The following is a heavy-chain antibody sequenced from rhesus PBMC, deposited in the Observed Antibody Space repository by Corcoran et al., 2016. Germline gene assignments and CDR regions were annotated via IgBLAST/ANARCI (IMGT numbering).Heavy chain of an antibody. CDR1: GDSISGFY. J-gene: IGHJ4*01. CDR3: GRIKSTVSGKVTTADR. V-gene: IGHV4-165*02. D-gene: IGHD2-39*01. CDR2: IGGNGGNI. Sequence: QLQLQESGPGLVKPSETLSLSCAVSGDSISGFYWNWIRQSPGKGLEWIGLIGGNGGNINDNPSLRSRVTISTDTATKQFARKVKSGTASDTAVYYCGRIKSTVSGKVTTADRWGQGVLVTVSS.